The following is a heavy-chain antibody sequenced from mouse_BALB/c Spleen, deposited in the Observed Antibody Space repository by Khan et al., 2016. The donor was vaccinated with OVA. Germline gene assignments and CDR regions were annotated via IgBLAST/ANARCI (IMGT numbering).Heavy chain of an antibody. CDR1: GYSFTGYN. Sequence: VQLKQSGPELEKPGASVKISCKASGYSFTGYNMNWVKQSNGKSLEWIGSIDPYYGDINHNQKFKAKATLTVDNSSSTAYMQLKSRTSDDTAVYYCARSTWYCDVWGAGTTVTVSS. V-gene: IGHV1-39*01. CDR3: ARSTWYCDV. CDR2: IDPYYGDI. J-gene: IGHJ1*01.